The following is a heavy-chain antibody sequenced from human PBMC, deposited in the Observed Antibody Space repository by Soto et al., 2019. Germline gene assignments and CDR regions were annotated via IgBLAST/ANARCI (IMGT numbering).Heavy chain of an antibody. D-gene: IGHD2-2*01. V-gene: IGHV4-4*07. CDR1: GASISSYF. J-gene: IGHJ4*02. Sequence: QVQLQESGPGLVKPSETLSLTCTVSGASISSYFWSWIRQPPGEGLEWIGCVHFSGSAIYNSSLKSRVTMSLETSKNQGALNLKSVTAADTAVYYCTNSPHCSTDGCNRFYFWGQGTLVTVSS. CDR3: TNSPHCSTDGCNRFYF. CDR2: VHFSGSA.